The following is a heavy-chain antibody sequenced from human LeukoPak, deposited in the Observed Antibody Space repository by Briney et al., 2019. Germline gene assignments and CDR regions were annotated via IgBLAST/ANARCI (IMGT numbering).Heavy chain of an antibody. V-gene: IGHV4-59*08. Sequence: KPSETLSLTCTVSGGSISSYYWSWIRQPPGKGLEWIGYIYYSGSTNYNPSLKSRVTISVDTSKNQFSLKLSSVTAADTAVYYCARRRDWELPYFDYWGQGTLVTVSS. J-gene: IGHJ4*02. CDR3: ARRRDWELPYFDY. CDR2: IYYSGST. D-gene: IGHD1-26*01. CDR1: GGSISSYY.